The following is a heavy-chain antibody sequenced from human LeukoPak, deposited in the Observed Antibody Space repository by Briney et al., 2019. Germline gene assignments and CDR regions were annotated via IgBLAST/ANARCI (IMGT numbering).Heavy chain of an antibody. J-gene: IGHJ2*01. Sequence: PGGSLRLSCAASGFTFSSYAMSWVRQAPGKGLEWVSAISGSGGSTYYADSVKGRFTISRDNSKNTLYLQMNSLRAEDTAVYYCARDQDYYGSGSSAKYFDLWGRGTLVTVSS. D-gene: IGHD3-10*01. CDR1: GFTFSSYA. CDR3: ARDQDYYGSGSSAKYFDL. CDR2: ISGSGGST. V-gene: IGHV3-23*01.